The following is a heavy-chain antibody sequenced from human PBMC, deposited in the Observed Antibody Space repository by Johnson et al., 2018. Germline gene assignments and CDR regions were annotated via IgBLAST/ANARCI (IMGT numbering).Heavy chain of an antibody. J-gene: IGHJ1*01. CDR1: GFIFGTYS. Sequence: VQLGQSGGGLVKPGGSLRLTCAASGFIFGTYSMNWVRQAPGKGLEWVSSISTSSRYINYADSVKGRFTISRDNAKNSLYLQMNSLRAEDTAVYYCARDLTTVTTNSEYFQPWGQGTLVTVSS. CDR3: ARDLTTVTTNSEYFQP. D-gene: IGHD4-17*01. CDR2: ISTSSRYI. V-gene: IGHV3-21*01.